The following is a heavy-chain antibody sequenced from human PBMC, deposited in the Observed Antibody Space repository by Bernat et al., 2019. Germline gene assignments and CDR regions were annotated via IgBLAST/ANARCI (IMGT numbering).Heavy chain of an antibody. CDR2: IYYSGST. CDR3: ARHMTHYYDSSGYLLDY. V-gene: IGHV4-39*01. CDR1: GGSISSGDYY. Sequence: QVQLQESGPGLVKPSQTLSLTCTVSGGSISSGDYYWSWIRQPPGKGLEWIGSIYYSGSTYYNPSLKSRVTISVDTSKNQLSLKLSSVTAADTAVYYCARHMTHYYDSSGYLLDYWGQGTLVTVSS. D-gene: IGHD3-22*01. J-gene: IGHJ4*02.